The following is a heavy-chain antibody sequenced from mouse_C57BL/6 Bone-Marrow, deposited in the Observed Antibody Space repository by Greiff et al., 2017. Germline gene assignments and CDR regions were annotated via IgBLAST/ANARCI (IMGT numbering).Heavy chain of an antibody. J-gene: IGHJ3*01. CDR1: GFSLTSYG. V-gene: IGHV2-9*01. CDR2: IWGGGST. CDR3: AKHEAVLYYDEAWFAY. D-gene: IGHD2-4*01. Sequence: QVQLKESGPGLVAPSQSLSITCTVSGFSLTSYGVDWVRPPPGKGLEWLGVIWGGGSTNYNSALMSRLTISKDNSKSPVFLKMKSLQTDDTAMYYCAKHEAVLYYDEAWFAYWGQGTLVTVSA.